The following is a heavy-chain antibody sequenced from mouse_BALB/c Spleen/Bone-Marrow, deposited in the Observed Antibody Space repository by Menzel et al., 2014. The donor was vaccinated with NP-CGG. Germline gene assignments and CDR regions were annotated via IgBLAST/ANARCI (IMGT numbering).Heavy chain of an antibody. CDR2: INPGSGAT. D-gene: IGHD4-1*01. CDR3: ARRLTGTLYFDY. CDR1: GYAFTNYL. J-gene: IGHJ2*01. Sequence: QVQLQQSGAELVRPGTSVKVSCKASGYAFTNYLIEWVKQRPGQGLEWIGAINPGSGATNYNENFKGEATLTADKSSSTPYMQLSSLTSDDSAVYFCARRLTGTLYFDYWGQGTTLTVSS. V-gene: IGHV1-54*03.